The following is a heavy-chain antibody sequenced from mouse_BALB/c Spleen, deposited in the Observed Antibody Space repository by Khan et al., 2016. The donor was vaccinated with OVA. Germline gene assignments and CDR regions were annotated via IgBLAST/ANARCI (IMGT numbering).Heavy chain of an antibody. J-gene: IGHJ4*01. Sequence: QVQLKESGPGLVQPSQRLSITCTVSGFSLTSYGVHWVRQSPVTGLVWLVVIWSGGSTDYNAAFISRLSLSKDNSMSPVFFKMHSLQANDTAIDYCARMSCLSFFYSFDYWGQGTLVTVSS. D-gene: IGHD2-1*01. CDR2: IWSGGST. V-gene: IGHV2-2*02. CDR1: GFSLTSYG. CDR3: ARMSCLSFFYSFDY.